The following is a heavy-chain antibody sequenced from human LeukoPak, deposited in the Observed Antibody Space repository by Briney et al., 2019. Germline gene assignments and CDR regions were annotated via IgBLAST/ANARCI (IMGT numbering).Heavy chain of an antibody. D-gene: IGHD1-26*01. CDR3: ARSKGRGSYFPDAFDI. CDR1: GYTFTSYG. V-gene: IGHV1-2*02. CDR2: INPNSGGT. Sequence: ASVKVSCKASGYTFTSYGISWVRQAPGQGLEWMGWINPNSGGTNYAQKFQGRVTMTRDTSISTAYMELSRLRSDDTAVYYCARSKGRGSYFPDAFDIWGQGTMVTVSS. J-gene: IGHJ3*02.